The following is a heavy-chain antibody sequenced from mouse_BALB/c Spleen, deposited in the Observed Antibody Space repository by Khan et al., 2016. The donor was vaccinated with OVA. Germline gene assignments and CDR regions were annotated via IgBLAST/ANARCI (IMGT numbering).Heavy chain of an antibody. CDR2: ISYSGNT. D-gene: IGHD1-1*01. V-gene: IGHV3-2*02. CDR1: GYSITTDYA. Sequence: EVQLQESGPGLVKPSQSLSLTCTVTGYSITTDYAWNWIRQFPGNKLEWMGFISYSGNTKYNPSLKSRISITRNTSKNQFFLQLKFVTTEETARXFCARVYGGDFDYWGQGTTLTVSS. J-gene: IGHJ2*01. CDR3: ARVYGGDFDY.